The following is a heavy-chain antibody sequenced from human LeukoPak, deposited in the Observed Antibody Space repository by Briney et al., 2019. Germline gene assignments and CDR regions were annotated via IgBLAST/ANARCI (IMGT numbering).Heavy chain of an antibody. CDR2: ISAYSGTT. Sequence: GASVKVSCKASGYTFISYGISWVRQAPGQGLEWMGWISAYSGTTKYTQKLRGRVTMTTETSTSTAYMELGSLRSDGTAVYYCARLRVINGDLDYWGQGTLVTVSS. CDR1: GYTFISYG. J-gene: IGHJ4*02. CDR3: ARLRVINGDLDY. V-gene: IGHV1-18*01.